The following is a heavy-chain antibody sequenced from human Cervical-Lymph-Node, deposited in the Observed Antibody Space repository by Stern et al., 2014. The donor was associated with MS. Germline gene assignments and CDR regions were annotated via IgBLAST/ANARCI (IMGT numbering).Heavy chain of an antibody. D-gene: IGHD3-9*01. CDR3: ARGVNTRYYYHYGLDV. J-gene: IGHJ6*02. V-gene: IGHV4-59*01. CDR2: IYHNGST. Sequence: QVQLVESGPGLVKSSETLSLTCTVSGGPISNYYWSWIRQPPGKRLEWIGDIYHNGSTYYNPSLKGRVTISVHTAKDQFSLRLSSVTAADTAVYYCARGVNTRYYYHYGLDVWGQGTTVTVSS. CDR1: GGPISNYY.